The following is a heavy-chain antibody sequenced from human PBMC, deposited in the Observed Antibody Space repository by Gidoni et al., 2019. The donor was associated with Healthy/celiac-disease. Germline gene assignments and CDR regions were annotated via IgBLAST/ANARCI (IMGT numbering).Heavy chain of an antibody. Sequence: EVQMVESGEGLVQPGGSLRLSRAASGVTSSSYAMHWVRQAPGKGLEYVSAISSNGGSTYYADSVKGRFTISRDNSKNTLYLHMGSLRAEDMAVYYCARAPGYSSGWYYFDYWGRGTLVTVSS. D-gene: IGHD6-19*01. CDR3: ARAPGYSSGWYYFDY. CDR1: GVTSSSYA. CDR2: ISSNGGST. J-gene: IGHJ4*02. V-gene: IGHV3-64*02.